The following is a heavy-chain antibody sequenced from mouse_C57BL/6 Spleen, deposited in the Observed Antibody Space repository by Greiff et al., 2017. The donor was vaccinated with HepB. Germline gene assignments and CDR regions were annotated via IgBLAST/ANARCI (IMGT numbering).Heavy chain of an antibody. CDR1: GYSFTDYN. J-gene: IGHJ1*03. CDR3: ARVGITTVVAEWYFDV. D-gene: IGHD1-1*01. Sequence: VQLQQSGPELVKPGASVKISCKASGYSFTDYNMNWVKQSNGKSLEWIGVINPNYGTTSYNQKFKGKATLTVDQSSSTAYMQLNSLTSEDSAVYYCARVGITTVVAEWYFDVWGTGTRSPSPQ. V-gene: IGHV1-39*01. CDR2: INPNYGTT.